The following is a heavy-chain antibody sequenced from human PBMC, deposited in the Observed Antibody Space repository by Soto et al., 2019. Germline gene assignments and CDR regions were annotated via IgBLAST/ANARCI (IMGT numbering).Heavy chain of an antibody. CDR3: ARGVGIVGATTWYYGMDV. D-gene: IGHD1-26*01. CDR2: IYYSGST. V-gene: IGHV4-59*01. CDR1: CGSISSYY. Sequence: PSETLSLTCTVSCGSISSYYWSWIRQPPGKGLEWIGYIYYSGSTNYNPSLKSRVTISVGTSKNQFSLKLSSVTAADTAVYYCARGVGIVGATTWYYGMDVWGQGTTVTVSS. J-gene: IGHJ6*02.